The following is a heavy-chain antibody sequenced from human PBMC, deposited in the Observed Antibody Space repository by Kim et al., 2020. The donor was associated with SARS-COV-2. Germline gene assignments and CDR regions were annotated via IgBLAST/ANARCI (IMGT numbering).Heavy chain of an antibody. J-gene: IGHJ6*03. V-gene: IGHV3-23*01. CDR3: AKDPSSSTYYYYYYMDV. CDR1: GFTFSSYA. CDR2: ISGSGGST. Sequence: GGSLRPSCAASGFTFSSYAMSWVRQAPGKGLEWVSAISGSGGSTYYADSVKGRFTISRDNSKNTLYLQMNSLRAEDTAVYYCAKDPSSSTYYYYYYMDVWGKGTTVTVSS. D-gene: IGHD6-13*01.